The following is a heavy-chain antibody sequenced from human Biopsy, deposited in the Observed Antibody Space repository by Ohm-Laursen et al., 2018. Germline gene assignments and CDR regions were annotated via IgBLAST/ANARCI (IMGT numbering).Heavy chain of an antibody. Sequence: SLRLSCAASGFSFDNYAMNWVRQAPGKGLEWVSTISGSGGSTYYADSVKGRFTISRDDSKNTLYLLMNSLRAEDTAMYYCAKGGYCTTTSCYMDVDYWGQGTLVTVSS. J-gene: IGHJ4*02. CDR1: GFSFDNYA. CDR2: ISGSGGST. D-gene: IGHD2-2*02. V-gene: IGHV3-23*01. CDR3: AKGGYCTTTSCYMDVDY.